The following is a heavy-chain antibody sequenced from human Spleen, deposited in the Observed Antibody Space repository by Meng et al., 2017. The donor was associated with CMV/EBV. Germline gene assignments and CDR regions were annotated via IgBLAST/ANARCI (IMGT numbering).Heavy chain of an antibody. CDR1: GYTFTDAY. CDR2: INPDSGAT. J-gene: IGHJ5*02. V-gene: IGHV1-2*06. Sequence: QVQLVQSGAEVKKSGASVTVSCRASGYTFTDAYIYWVRQAPGQGLEWVGRINPDSGATNYAQKFQGRITMTRDTSTGTAYMEFRRLRPDDTAVYYCARDVPGKGFDTWGQGTLVTVSS. D-gene: IGHD1-14*01. CDR3: ARDVPGKGFDT.